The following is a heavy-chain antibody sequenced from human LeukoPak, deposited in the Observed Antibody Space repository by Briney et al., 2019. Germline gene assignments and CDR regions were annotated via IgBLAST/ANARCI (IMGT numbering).Heavy chain of an antibody. CDR3: AKGQNSASGSYQYNWFDP. V-gene: IGHV3-23*01. Sequence: GGSLRLSCAASGFTFNNAWLTWVRQAPGKGLEWVAGISGSGGSTYYAGSVKDRFTISRDNSKNTVFLQMNTLRAEDTAFYYCAKGQNSASGSYQYNWFDPWGQGTLVTVSS. CDR1: GFTFNNAW. J-gene: IGHJ5*02. D-gene: IGHD3-10*01. CDR2: ISGSGGST.